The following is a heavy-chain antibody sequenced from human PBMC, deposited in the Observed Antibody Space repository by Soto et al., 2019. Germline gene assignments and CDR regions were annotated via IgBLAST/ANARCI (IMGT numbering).Heavy chain of an antibody. V-gene: IGHV1-3*01. CDR2: INAGNGNT. Sequence: GASVKVSCKASGYTFTDYAIQWVRQAPGQRLEWMGWINAGNGNTKYSQKFQGRVTITRDTSASTAYSELSSLRSEDTAVYYGARDHDFWVGCSFDYWGQGTLVTVSS. CDR1: GYTFTDYA. CDR3: ARDHDFWVGCSFDY. J-gene: IGHJ4*02. D-gene: IGHD3-3*01.